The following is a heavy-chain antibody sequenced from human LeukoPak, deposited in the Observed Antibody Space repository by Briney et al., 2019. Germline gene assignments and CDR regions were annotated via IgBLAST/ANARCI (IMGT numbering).Heavy chain of an antibody. V-gene: IGHV3-23*01. J-gene: IGHJ6*02. D-gene: IGHD6-6*01. Sequence: GGSLRLSCAAPGFTFSSYAMSWVRQAPGKGLKWVSAISGSGGSTYYADSVKGRFTISRDNSKNTLYLQMNSLRAEDTAVYYCAKRVAARPRAYYYYGMDVWGQGTTVTVSS. CDR3: AKRVAARPRAYYYYGMDV. CDR1: GFTFSSYA. CDR2: ISGSGGST.